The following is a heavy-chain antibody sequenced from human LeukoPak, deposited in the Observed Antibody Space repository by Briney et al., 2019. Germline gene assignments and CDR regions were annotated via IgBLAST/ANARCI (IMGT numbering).Heavy chain of an antibody. Sequence: AAVRVSCKASGYTFTIYGISWVRQAPGQGLEWMGWISGFNGATNYAQKFQGRVTMTTDTSTNTTYMDLRTVTSDDTAIYYCARALPGAATAHNWFDPWGQGTLVTVSS. CDR2: ISGFNGAT. V-gene: IGHV1-18*01. J-gene: IGHJ5*02. CDR3: ARALPGAATAHNWFDP. CDR1: GYTFTIYG. D-gene: IGHD6-13*01.